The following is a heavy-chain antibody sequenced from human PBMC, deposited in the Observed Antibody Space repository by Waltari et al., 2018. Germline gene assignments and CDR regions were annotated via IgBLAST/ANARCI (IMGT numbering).Heavy chain of an antibody. D-gene: IGHD1-20*01. CDR1: GFTFSSYG. J-gene: IGHJ1*01. CDR3: AKPFYNWDDPLHS. Sequence: QVQLVESGGGVVQPGRSLRLSCAASGFTFSSYGLHWVRQAPGKGLEWVAVIWYDGSNKYYADSVKGRFTISRDNSDNTVYLQMDSLRADDTAVYFCAKPFYNWDDPLHSWGQGTPVTVSS. CDR2: IWYDGSNK. V-gene: IGHV3-33*06.